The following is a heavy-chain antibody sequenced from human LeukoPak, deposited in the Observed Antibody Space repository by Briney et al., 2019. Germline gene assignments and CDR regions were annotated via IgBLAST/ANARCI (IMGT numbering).Heavy chain of an antibody. CDR2: ISYDGSNK. V-gene: IGHV3-30*04. CDR3: AKDTSSVGAYYFDY. CDR1: GFTFSSYA. J-gene: IGHJ4*02. D-gene: IGHD1-26*01. Sequence: PGGSLRLSCAASGFTFSSYAMHWVRQAPGKGLEWVAVISYDGSNKYYADSVKGRFTISRDNSKNTLYLQMNSLRAEDTAVYYCAKDTSSVGAYYFDYWGQGTLVTVSS.